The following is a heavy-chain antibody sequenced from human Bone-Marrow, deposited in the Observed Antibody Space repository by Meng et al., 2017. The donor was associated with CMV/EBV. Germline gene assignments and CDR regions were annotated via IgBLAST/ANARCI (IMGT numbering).Heavy chain of an antibody. CDR3: ARDYYQYYFDY. D-gene: IGHD3-10*01. Sequence: GESLKISCAASGFTFSSYAMHWVRQAPGKGLEWVALISYDGSNKYYADSVKGRFTISRDNSKNTLFLQMNSLRAEDTAVYFCARDYYQYYFDYWGQGTLVTVSS. CDR1: GFTFSSYA. V-gene: IGHV3-30-3*01. J-gene: IGHJ4*02. CDR2: ISYDGSNK.